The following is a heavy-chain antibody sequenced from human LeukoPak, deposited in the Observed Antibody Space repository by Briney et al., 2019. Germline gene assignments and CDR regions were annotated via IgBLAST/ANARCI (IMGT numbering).Heavy chain of an antibody. D-gene: IGHD3-22*01. Sequence: AGGSLRLSCAASGFTFSSYAISWVRQAPGKGLEWVSAISGSGGSTYYADSVKGRFTISRDNSKNTPYLQMNSLRAEDTAVYYCAKDRENRLYYYDSSGYWALLGLSLDYWGQGTLVTVSS. V-gene: IGHV3-23*01. CDR2: ISGSGGST. CDR3: AKDRENRLYYYDSSGYWALLGLSLDY. J-gene: IGHJ4*02. CDR1: GFTFSSYA.